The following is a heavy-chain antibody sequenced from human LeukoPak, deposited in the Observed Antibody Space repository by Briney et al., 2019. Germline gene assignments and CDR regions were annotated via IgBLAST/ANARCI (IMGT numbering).Heavy chain of an antibody. CDR2: INHSGST. J-gene: IGHJ6*03. D-gene: IGHD6-13*01. CDR3: ARRYSSSWYDYYYYMDV. CDR1: GGSFSGYY. V-gene: IGHV4-34*01. Sequence: PSETLSPTCAVYGGSFSGYYWSWIRQPPGEGLEWIGEINHSGSTNYNPSLKSRVTISVDTSKNQFSLKLNSVTAADTAVYYCARRYSSSWYDYYYYMDVWGKGTTVTVSS.